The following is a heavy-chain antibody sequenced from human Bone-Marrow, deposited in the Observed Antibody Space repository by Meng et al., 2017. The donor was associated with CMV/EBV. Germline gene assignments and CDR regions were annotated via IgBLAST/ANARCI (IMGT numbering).Heavy chain of an antibody. J-gene: IGHJ4*02. Sequence: ASVKVSCKASGYTFTSYDINWVRQATGQGLEWMGWMNPNSGNTGYAQKFQGRVTITRNTSISTAYMELSSLRSEDTAVHYCARGKSGFGYGAEIDYWGQGTLVTVAS. CDR2: MNPNSGNT. V-gene: IGHV1-8*03. CDR3: ARGKSGFGYGAEIDY. D-gene: IGHD3-10*01. CDR1: GYTFTSYD.